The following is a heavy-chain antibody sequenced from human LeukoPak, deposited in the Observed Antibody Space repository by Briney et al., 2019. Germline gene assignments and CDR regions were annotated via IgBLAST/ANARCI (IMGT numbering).Heavy chain of an antibody. J-gene: IGHJ3*02. D-gene: IGHD4-23*01. Sequence: SETLSLTCTVSGGSISSYYWNWIRQPPGKGLEWIGYIYTSGTTNYNPSLKSRLTISIDTSKNQFSLRLSSVTAADTAVYYCAGSTVVYDAFDIWGQGSMVTVSS. CDR2: IYTSGTT. CDR1: GGSISSYY. V-gene: IGHV4-4*09. CDR3: AGSTVVYDAFDI.